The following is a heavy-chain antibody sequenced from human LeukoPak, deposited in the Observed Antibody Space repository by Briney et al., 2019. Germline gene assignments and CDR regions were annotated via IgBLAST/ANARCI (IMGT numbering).Heavy chain of an antibody. D-gene: IGHD1-26*01. CDR1: GGTFSNYA. CDR3: ARGSGGTYHSGEHY. V-gene: IGHV1-69*13. J-gene: IGHJ4*02. Sequence: ASVKVSCKASGGTFSNYAISWVRQAPGQGLEWMGGIIPIFGTANYAQKFQGRVTITADESTNTAYMGLSSLRSEDTAVYYCARGSGGTYHSGEHYWGQGTLVTVSS. CDR2: IIPIFGTA.